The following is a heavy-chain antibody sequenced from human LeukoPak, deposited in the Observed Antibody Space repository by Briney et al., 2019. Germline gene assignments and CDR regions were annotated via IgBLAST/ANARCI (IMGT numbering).Heavy chain of an antibody. J-gene: IGHJ4*02. CDR2: IIPIFGTA. CDR1: GGTFSSYA. Sequence: ASVKVSCKASGGTFSSYAISWVRQAPGQGLEWMGGIIPIFGTANYAQKFQGRVTITADKSTSTAYMELSSLRSEDTAVYYCAKSPKQQPFDYWGQGTLVTVSS. V-gene: IGHV1-69*06. D-gene: IGHD6-13*01. CDR3: AKSPKQQPFDY.